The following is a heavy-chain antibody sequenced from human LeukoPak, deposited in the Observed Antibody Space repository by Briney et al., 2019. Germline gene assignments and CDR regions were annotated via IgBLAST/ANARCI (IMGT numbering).Heavy chain of an antibody. CDR3: ARGPSRDYGSGSSWFDP. J-gene: IGHJ5*02. CDR2: MNPNSGNT. Sequence: ASVKVSCKASGYTFSTYDINWVRQVTGQGLEWMGWMNPNSGNTGYAQKLQGRVTMTRNTSINTAYMELSSLRSEDTAVYYCARGPSRDYGSGSSWFDPWGQGTLATVSS. V-gene: IGHV1-8*01. CDR1: GYTFSTYD. D-gene: IGHD3-10*01.